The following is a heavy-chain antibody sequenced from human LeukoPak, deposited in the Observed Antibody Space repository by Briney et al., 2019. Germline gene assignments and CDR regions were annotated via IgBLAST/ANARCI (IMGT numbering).Heavy chain of an antibody. CDR1: GFTFSSYE. Sequence: GGSLRLSCAASGFTFSSYEMNWVRQAPGKGLGLGSYISSSGSTIYYAYSVKGRFTISRDNAKNSLYLQMNSLRAEDTAVYYCARVLLPVWGQGTLVTVSS. J-gene: IGHJ4*02. CDR3: ARVLLPV. CDR2: ISSSGSTI. V-gene: IGHV3-48*03.